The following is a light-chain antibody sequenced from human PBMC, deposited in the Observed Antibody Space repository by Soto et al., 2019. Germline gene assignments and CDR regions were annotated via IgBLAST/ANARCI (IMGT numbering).Light chain of an antibody. CDR3: QQCHRYLT. CDR1: QTISSW. CDR2: GAS. J-gene: IGKJ1*01. Sequence: GDRVTISGRASQTISSWLAWYQQKPGKAPKLLISGASSLQSGVPSRFSGSASGTEFTLTISSLQPDDIATYYCQQCHRYLTFGQGTKVDI. V-gene: IGKV1-5*01.